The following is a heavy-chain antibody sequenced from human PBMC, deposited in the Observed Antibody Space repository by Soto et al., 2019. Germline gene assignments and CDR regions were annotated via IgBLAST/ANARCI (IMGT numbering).Heavy chain of an antibody. CDR2: VYYVGSG. CDR3: ARNGTGTGFDY. D-gene: IGHD1-1*01. CDR1: GGSIRSNY. J-gene: IGHJ4*02. Sequence: QVQLQESGPELVKPSETLSLTCTVSGGSIRSNYWSWIRQPPGKGLEWIGSVYYVGSGNYNPSLKSRVTVVVDTSKNQFSLRLKSVTAADTAVYYCARNGTGTGFDYWGQGARVTVSS. V-gene: IGHV4-59*01.